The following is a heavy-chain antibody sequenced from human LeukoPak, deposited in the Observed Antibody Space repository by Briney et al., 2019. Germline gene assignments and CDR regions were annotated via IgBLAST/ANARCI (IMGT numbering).Heavy chain of an antibody. J-gene: IGHJ4*02. Sequence: ASVKVSCKASGYTFTSSAVQWVRQARGQRLEWIGWIVVGSGNTNYAQKFQERVTITRDMSTSTAYMELSSLRSEDTAVYYCAGGRGYSSSDYWGQGTLVTVSS. CDR2: IVVGSGNT. CDR1: GYTFTSSA. V-gene: IGHV1-58*01. D-gene: IGHD6-13*01. CDR3: AGGRGYSSSDY.